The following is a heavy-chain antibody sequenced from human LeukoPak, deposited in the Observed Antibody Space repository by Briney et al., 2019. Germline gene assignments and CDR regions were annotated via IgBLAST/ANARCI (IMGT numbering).Heavy chain of an antibody. Sequence: PSETLSLTCTVSGGSISSGGYYWSWIRQPPGKGLEWIGYIYHRGSTYYNPSLKSRVTISVDRSKNQFSLKLSSVTAADTAVYYCARTGTYFDYWGQGTLVTVSS. D-gene: IGHD1-7*01. V-gene: IGHV4-30-2*01. CDR1: GGSISSGGYY. CDR2: IYHRGST. J-gene: IGHJ4*02. CDR3: ARTGTYFDY.